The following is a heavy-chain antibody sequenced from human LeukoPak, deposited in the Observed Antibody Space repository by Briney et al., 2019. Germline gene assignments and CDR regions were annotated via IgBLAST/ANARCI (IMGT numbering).Heavy chain of an antibody. V-gene: IGHV1-69*05. J-gene: IGHJ6*03. Sequence: ASVKVSCKLSGGTFTSSAISWVRQAPGQDLEWLGGVVPIFRSAYYAHKFQGRVTITTDESTSTAYMELSSLRSEDTAVYYCARDDGRQDYYYYMDVWGKGTTVTVSS. CDR2: VVPIFRSA. CDR1: GGTFTSSA. CDR3: ARDDGRQDYYYYMDV.